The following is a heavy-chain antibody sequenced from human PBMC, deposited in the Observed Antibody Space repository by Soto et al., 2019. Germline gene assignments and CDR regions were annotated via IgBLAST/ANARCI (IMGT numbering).Heavy chain of an antibody. CDR3: ALRSMAVVPEY. Sequence: QVQLQESGPGLVKPSETLSLTCAVSGDSISSYYCMWIRQPPGKGLESIGYLYYGRSANYNPSLKSRVTLSVDTSTKQCSLTLSSMPAADTAAYYCALRSMAVVPEYWGQGTLVTVSS. D-gene: IGHD3-22*01. CDR1: GDSISSYY. J-gene: IGHJ4*02. V-gene: IGHV4-59*01. CDR2: LYYGRSA.